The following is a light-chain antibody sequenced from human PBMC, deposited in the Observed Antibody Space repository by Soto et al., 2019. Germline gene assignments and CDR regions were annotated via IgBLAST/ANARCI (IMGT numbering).Light chain of an antibody. J-gene: IGKJ5*01. Sequence: DIQMIQSPSTVSASVGDRVTITCRASQSITNRLAWYQQKPGKAPKVVIYDASNRASGMPERFSGSGSGTDFTLTIARLEPEDFAVYYCQEYDGAPITFGLGTRLEIK. CDR3: QEYDGAPIT. CDR2: DAS. V-gene: IGKV1-5*01. CDR1: QSITNR.